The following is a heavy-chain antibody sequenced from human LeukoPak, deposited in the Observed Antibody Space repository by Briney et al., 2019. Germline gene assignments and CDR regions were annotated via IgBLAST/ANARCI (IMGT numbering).Heavy chain of an antibody. Sequence: GGSLRLSCAASGFTFSGYCMHWVRQAPGKGLVWVSRIKNDGSTKHYADSVKGRFTISRDNAKNTRYLQMNRRRAEDTAVYYCVRVAPLYNRSPACGQGSLVT. CDR1: GFTFSGYC. CDR3: VRVAPLYNRSPA. J-gene: IGHJ5*02. D-gene: IGHD1-26*01. V-gene: IGHV3-74*01. CDR2: IKNDGSTK.